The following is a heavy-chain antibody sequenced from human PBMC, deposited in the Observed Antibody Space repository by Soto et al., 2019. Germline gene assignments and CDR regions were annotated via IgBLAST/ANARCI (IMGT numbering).Heavy chain of an antibody. CDR1: GYTFSSFD. V-gene: IGHV1-8*02. Sequence: QVQLVQSGAEVQKPGASVKVSCKASGYTFSSFDVNWVRQATGQGLEWMGWMNPRSGDTVYAQKFQGRVTMTRDTCIGTAYMELRSLRSADTAVYYCARSLSNKVGPDYWGQGSLVTVSS. CDR3: ARSLSNKVGPDY. CDR2: MNPRSGDT. J-gene: IGHJ4*02. D-gene: IGHD4-4*01.